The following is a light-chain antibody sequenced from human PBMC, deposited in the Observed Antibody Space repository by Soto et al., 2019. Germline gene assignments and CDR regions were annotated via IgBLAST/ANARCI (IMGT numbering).Light chain of an antibody. V-gene: IGKV3-11*01. CDR3: QLRSNLPQT. CDR1: QSVTNN. Sequence: IVLKMSLGTLSLTQGERATLSCRASQSVTNNQFAWFRQKPGQAPRLLIYDASNRATGIPARFSGSGSGTDFTLTISVLEPEDFAVYYCQLRSNLPQTFGPGTKVDI. CDR2: DAS. J-gene: IGKJ3*01.